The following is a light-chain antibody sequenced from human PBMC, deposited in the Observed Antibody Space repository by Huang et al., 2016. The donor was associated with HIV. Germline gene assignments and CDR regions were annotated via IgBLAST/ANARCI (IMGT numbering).Light chain of an antibody. J-gene: IGKJ4*01. Sequence: EIVLTQSPATLSLSPGERAALSCRATQSINNNLAWYQQKPVQSPRLLIYGASTRATGIPARFRGSGSGTEFTLTISSLQSEDFSVYYCQQYNNWPPLLTFGGGTKVEIK. CDR3: QQYNNWPPLLT. V-gene: IGKV3-15*01. CDR2: GAS. CDR1: QSINNN.